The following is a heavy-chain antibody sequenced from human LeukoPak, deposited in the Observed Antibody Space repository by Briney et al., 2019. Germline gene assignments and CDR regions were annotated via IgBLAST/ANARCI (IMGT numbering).Heavy chain of an antibody. Sequence: GGSLRLSCAASGFTFSSYEMNWVRQAPGKGLEWVSYISSSGSTIYYADSVKGRFTISRDNAKNSLCLQMNSLRAEDTAVYYCARDPPLVGATGNWGQGTLVTVSS. J-gene: IGHJ4*02. CDR3: ARDPPLVGATGN. D-gene: IGHD1-26*01. CDR2: ISSSGSTI. CDR1: GFTFSSYE. V-gene: IGHV3-48*03.